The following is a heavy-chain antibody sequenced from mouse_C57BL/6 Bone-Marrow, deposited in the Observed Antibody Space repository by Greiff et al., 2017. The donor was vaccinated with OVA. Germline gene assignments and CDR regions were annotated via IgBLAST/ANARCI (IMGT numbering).Heavy chain of an antibody. D-gene: IGHD1-1*01. J-gene: IGHJ2*01. CDR3: ARRGHGSSSYYFDY. CDR2: IYPGSGST. CDR1: GYTFTSYW. Sequence: QVQLKQSGAELVKPGASVKMSCKASGYTFTSYWITWVKQRPGQGLEWIGDIYPGSGSTNYNEKFKSKATLTVDTSSSTAYMQLSSLTSEDSAVYYCARRGHGSSSYYFDYWGQGTTLTVSS. V-gene: IGHV1-55*01.